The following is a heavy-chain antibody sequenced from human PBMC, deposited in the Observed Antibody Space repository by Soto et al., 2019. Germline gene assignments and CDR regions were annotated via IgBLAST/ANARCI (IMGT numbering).Heavy chain of an antibody. CDR2: INSGGST. D-gene: IGHD2-15*01. J-gene: IGHJ6*02. Sequence: EVQLAESGGGLIQPGGSLRLSCAASGFTVSSNYMTWVRQAPGKGLEWVSVINSGGSTYYADSVKGRFTISRDNSKNKVYLQMNSLRAEDTAVYYCARGYCSGGSCYSGWSMDVWGQGTTVTVSS. CDR3: ARGYCSGGSCYSGWSMDV. CDR1: GFTVSSNY. V-gene: IGHV3-53*01.